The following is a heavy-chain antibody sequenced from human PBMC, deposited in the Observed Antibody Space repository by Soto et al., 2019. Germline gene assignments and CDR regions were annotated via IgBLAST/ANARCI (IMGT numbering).Heavy chain of an antibody. CDR1: GDSITTNGYY. J-gene: IGHJ4*02. CDR3: ARSHYTYGLLIDY. CDR2: VYSTGST. Sequence: SETLSLTCSVSGDSITTNGYYWGWIRQPPGKGLQWIGNVYSTGSTFSHPSLTSRAFISMDTSKNKFSLRLTSVTAADTAVYYCARSHYTYGLLIDYWGPGIMVTVSS. D-gene: IGHD2-8*01. V-gene: IGHV4-39*01.